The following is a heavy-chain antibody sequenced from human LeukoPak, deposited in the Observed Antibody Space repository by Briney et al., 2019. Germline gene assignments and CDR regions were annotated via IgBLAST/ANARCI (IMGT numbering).Heavy chain of an antibody. D-gene: IGHD1-7*01. J-gene: IGHJ5*02. V-gene: IGHV1-18*04. CDR3: ARDPKLELLGGWFDP. CDR2: ISAYNGNT. CDR1: GYTFTGYY. Sequence: ASVKVSCKASGYTFTGYYMHWVRQAPGQGLEWMGWISAYNGNTNYAQKLQGRVTMTTDTSTSTAYMELRSLRSDDTAVYYCARDPKLELLGGWFDPWGQGTLVTVSS.